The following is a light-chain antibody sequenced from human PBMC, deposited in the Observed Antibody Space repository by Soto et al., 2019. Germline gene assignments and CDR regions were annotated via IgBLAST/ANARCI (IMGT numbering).Light chain of an antibody. CDR3: QQYNNWPPLT. J-gene: IGKJ4*01. V-gene: IGKV3-15*01. CDR2: GAS. Sequence: EIVMTQSPGTLSVSPGEGATLSCRARQSVSSNLAWYQLKPGQAPRLVIYGASTRATGIPAMFSGSGSGTSFTLTISSLQSEDFAVYYGQQYNNWPPLTFGGGTKVEIK. CDR1: QSVSSN.